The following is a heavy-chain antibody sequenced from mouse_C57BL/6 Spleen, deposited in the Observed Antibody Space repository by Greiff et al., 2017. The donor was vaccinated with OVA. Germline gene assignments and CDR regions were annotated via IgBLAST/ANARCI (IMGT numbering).Heavy chain of an antibody. CDR2: IRLKSDNYAT. J-gene: IGHJ2*01. CDR3: TGEELLRDYLDY. CDR1: GFTFSNYW. D-gene: IGHD2-1*01. Sequence: EVQRVESGGGLVQPGGSMKLFCVASGFTFSNYWMNWVRLSPEKGLEWVAQIRLKSDNYATHYAESVKGRFTISRDDSKSSVYLQMNDVRAENTGSYYCTGEELLRDYLDYWRQGTTLTVSS. V-gene: IGHV6-3*01.